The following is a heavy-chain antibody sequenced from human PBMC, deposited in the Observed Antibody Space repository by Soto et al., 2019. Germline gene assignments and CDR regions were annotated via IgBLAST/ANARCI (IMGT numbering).Heavy chain of an antibody. Sequence: SETLSLTCTVSGASITDYYWGWIRQPPGKGLEYIGFLPYSGYVNYNPSLKSRLSISADTSKSQVSLRLSSVTAADTAVYYCATLATFPNAGGSDFWGQGDLVTVSS. CDR1: GASITDYY. V-gene: IGHV4-59*01. CDR3: ATLATFPNAGGSDF. D-gene: IGHD3-16*01. CDR2: LPYSGYV. J-gene: IGHJ4*02.